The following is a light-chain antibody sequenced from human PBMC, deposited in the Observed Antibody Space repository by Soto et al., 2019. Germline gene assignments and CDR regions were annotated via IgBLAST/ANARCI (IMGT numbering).Light chain of an antibody. J-gene: IGLJ2*01. CDR3: QTWGTGIHVV. CDR2: LDSDGSH. Sequence: QLVLTQSPSASASLGASVKLTCTLSSGHSSYAIAWHQQQPEKGPRYLMKLDSDGSHTKGDAIPDRFSGSSSGAERYLTISRLQSEDEVDYYCQTWGTGIHVVFGGGTKLTVL. CDR1: SGHSSYA. V-gene: IGLV4-69*01.